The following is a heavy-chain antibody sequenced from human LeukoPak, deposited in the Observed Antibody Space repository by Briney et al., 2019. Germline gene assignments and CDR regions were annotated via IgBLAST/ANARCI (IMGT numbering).Heavy chain of an antibody. D-gene: IGHD3-10*01. V-gene: IGHV3-74*01. J-gene: IGHJ6*02. CDR3: ARGSRITMVRGVTYYYGMDV. Sequence: GGSLRLSCAASGFTFNNYWMHWVRQAPGKGLVWVSRINSDGSGTSYADSVKGRFTISRDNAKNTLYLQMNSLRAEDTAVYYCARGSRITMVRGVTYYYGMDVWGQGTTVTVSS. CDR1: GFTFNNYW. CDR2: INSDGSGT.